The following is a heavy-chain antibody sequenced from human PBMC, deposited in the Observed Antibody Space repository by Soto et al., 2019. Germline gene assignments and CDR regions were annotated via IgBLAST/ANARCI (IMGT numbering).Heavy chain of an antibody. Sequence: PGGSLRLSCAASGFTFSNAWMSWVRQAPGKGLEWVGRIKSKTDGGTTDYAAPVKGRFTISRDDSKNTLYLQMNSLKTEDTAVYYCTTDTLGYCSGGSCFYYWGQGTLVTVSS. CDR2: IKSKTDGGTT. CDR1: GFTFSNAW. V-gene: IGHV3-15*01. D-gene: IGHD2-15*01. J-gene: IGHJ4*02. CDR3: TTDTLGYCSGGSCFYY.